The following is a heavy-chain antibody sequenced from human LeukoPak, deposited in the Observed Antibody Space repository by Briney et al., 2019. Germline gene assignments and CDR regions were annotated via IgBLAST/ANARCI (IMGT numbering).Heavy chain of an antibody. CDR3: AKVAEMATITSSYFHYGMDV. D-gene: IGHD5-24*01. V-gene: IGHV3-30*18. J-gene: IGHJ6*02. Sequence: GGSLSLSCAASGFTFSSYGMHWVRQAPGKGLQWVSFISYNGNNTYYVDSVKGRFTISRDNSKNTLYLQMNSLRVEDTAVYYCAKVAEMATITSSYFHYGMDVWGQGTTVTVSS. CDR1: GFTFSSYG. CDR2: ISYNGNNT.